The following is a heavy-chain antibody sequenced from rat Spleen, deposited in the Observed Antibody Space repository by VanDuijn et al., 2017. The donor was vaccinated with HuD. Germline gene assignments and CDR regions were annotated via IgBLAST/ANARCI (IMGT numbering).Heavy chain of an antibody. CDR2: INWGGSST. D-gene: IGHD4-3*01. CDR3: VREKYGVDY. J-gene: IGHJ2*01. V-gene: IGHV5-36*01. Sequence: EVKLVESGGGLVQPGRSLKLSCAASGFTFDDYGMAWVRQAPKNGLEWVASINWGGSSTYYPDNVKGRFTISRDNAKNALYLQMSKLGPEDTAIYYCVREKYGVDYWGQGVMVTVSS. CDR1: GFTFDDYG.